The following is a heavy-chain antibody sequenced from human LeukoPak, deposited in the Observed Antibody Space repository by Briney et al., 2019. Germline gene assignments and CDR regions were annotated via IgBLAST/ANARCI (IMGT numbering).Heavy chain of an antibody. Sequence: SETLSLTCSVSGGSISSSSYYWGWIRQPPGKGLEWIGSIYYSGRTDYNPSLKSRVTMSVDTSKNQFSLKLTSVTAADTAVYYCARHGLQWLRLPIDYWGQGTLVTVSS. J-gene: IGHJ4*02. D-gene: IGHD6-19*01. CDR1: GGSISSSSYY. CDR2: IYYSGRT. V-gene: IGHV4-39*01. CDR3: ARHGLQWLRLPIDY.